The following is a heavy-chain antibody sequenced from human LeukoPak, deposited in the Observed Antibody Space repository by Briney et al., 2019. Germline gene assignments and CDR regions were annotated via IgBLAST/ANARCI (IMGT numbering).Heavy chain of an antibody. Sequence: SETLSLTCAVYGGSFSGYYWSWIRQPPGKGLEWIGEINHSGSTNYNPSLKSRVTISVDTSKNQFSLKLSSVTAADTAVYYCARWAGSYVFDYRGQGTLVTVSS. D-gene: IGHD1-26*01. CDR1: GGSFSGYY. CDR2: INHSGST. V-gene: IGHV4-34*01. CDR3: ARWAGSYVFDY. J-gene: IGHJ4*02.